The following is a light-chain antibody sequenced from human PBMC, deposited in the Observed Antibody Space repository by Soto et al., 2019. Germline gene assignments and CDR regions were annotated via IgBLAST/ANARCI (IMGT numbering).Light chain of an antibody. CDR2: EVN. Sequence: QSALTQLPSASRSPGQSVTISRTETSSDVGRYNFVSWYQHHPGKAPKRLMYEVNKRPSRVPDRLSGSKSDNTACPTVSGLEAVDEADYYCTSVAGRNSIKFRGGT. CDR3: TSVAGRNSIK. J-gene: IGLJ3*02. V-gene: IGLV2-8*01. CDR1: SSDVGRYNF.